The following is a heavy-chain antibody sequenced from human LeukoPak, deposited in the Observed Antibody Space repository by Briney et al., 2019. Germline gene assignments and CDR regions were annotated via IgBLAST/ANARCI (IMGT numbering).Heavy chain of an antibody. CDR1: GGSISSYY. Sequence: PSETLSLTCTVSGGSISSYYWSWIRQPPGRGLEWLGYSYYSGSTNYNPSLKSRVIISVDTSKNQFSLKLSSVTAADTAVYYCARSPGYYYDSSGYFGYWGQGTLVTVSS. D-gene: IGHD3-22*01. CDR3: ARSPGYYYDSSGYFGY. V-gene: IGHV4-59*01. CDR2: SYYSGST. J-gene: IGHJ4*02.